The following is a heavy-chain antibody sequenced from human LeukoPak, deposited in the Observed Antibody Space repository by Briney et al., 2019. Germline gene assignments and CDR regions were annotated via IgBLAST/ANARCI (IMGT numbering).Heavy chain of an antibody. D-gene: IGHD3-3*01. Sequence: PSETLSPTCTVSGGSISSHYWSWIRQPPGKGLEWIVYIYYSGITNYNPSLKSRVTISVDTSKNQFSLKLSSVTAADTAVYYCARGATSGSQHYFDYWGQGTLVTVSS. CDR2: IYYSGIT. J-gene: IGHJ4*02. CDR1: GGSISSHY. CDR3: ARGATSGSQHYFDY. V-gene: IGHV4-59*11.